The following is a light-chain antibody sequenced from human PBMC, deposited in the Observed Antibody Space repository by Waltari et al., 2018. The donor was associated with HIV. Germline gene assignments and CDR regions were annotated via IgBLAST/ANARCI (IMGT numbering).Light chain of an antibody. Sequence: SYELTQPPSVSVSPGQTASITCSGDKLGDKYACWYQQKPGQSPVLVIYQDSKRPSGIPERFSGSNSGNTATLTISGTQAMDEADYYCKAWDSSPGVVFGGGTKLTVL. CDR1: KLGDKY. V-gene: IGLV3-1*01. J-gene: IGLJ2*01. CDR3: KAWDSSPGVV. CDR2: QDS.